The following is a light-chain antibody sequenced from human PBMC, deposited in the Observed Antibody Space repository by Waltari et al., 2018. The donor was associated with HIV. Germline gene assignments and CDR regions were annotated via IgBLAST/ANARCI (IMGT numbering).Light chain of an antibody. CDR2: GSS. J-gene: IGKJ2*01. Sequence: EIVMTQSPVTLSVSPGDRATLSCRASQSVRSNLAWYQQKPGQAPRLLIYGSSTRATGIPARFSGSGSGTEFTLTISSLQSEDFAVYYCQQYGNWYTFGQGTKLEIK. CDR1: QSVRSN. V-gene: IGKV3-15*01. CDR3: QQYGNWYT.